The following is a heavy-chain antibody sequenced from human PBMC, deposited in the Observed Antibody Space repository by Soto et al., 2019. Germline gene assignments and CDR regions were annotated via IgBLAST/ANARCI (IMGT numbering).Heavy chain of an antibody. Sequence: SETLSLTCAVYAVSFSGYYWSWIRQPPGKGLEWIGEINHSGVTNYKPSLKRRVTISVDTSKNQFSLQLKSVTAADTALYYCARFSGSYYYAMDVWGQGSTVT. CDR3: ARFSGSYYYAMDV. V-gene: IGHV4-34*01. CDR2: INHSGVT. J-gene: IGHJ6*02. CDR1: AVSFSGYY. D-gene: IGHD6-19*01.